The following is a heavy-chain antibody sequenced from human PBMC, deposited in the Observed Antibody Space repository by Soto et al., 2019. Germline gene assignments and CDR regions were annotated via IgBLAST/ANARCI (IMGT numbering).Heavy chain of an antibody. J-gene: IGHJ4*02. CDR3: AGARSTWGSTWYFDY. V-gene: IGHV4-30-4*01. Sequence: SETLSLTYTVSGGSISSGDYYXSWIRXPPGKGLEWIGYIYYSGSTYYNPSLKSRVTISVDTSKNQFSLQLNSVTPEDTAVYYCAGARSTWGSTWYFDYWAQGTLVTVSS. CDR1: GGSISSGDYY. D-gene: IGHD6-13*01. CDR2: IYYSGST.